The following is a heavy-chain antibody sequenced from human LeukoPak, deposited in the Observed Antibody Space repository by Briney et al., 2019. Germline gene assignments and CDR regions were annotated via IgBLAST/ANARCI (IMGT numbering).Heavy chain of an antibody. CDR2: IIPIFGTA. CDR1: GGTFSSYA. Sequence: GASVKVSCKASGGTFSSYAFSWVRQAPGQGLEWMGGIIPIFGTANYAQKFQGRVTITADKSTSTAYMELSSLRSEDTAVYYCAVYSYVWARWLYYWGQGTLVTVSS. D-gene: IGHD5-18*01. V-gene: IGHV1-69*06. J-gene: IGHJ4*02. CDR3: AVYSYVWARWLYY.